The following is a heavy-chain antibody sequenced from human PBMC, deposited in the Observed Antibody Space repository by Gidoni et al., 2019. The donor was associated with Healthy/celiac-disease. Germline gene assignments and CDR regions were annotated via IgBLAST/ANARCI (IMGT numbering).Heavy chain of an antibody. CDR1: GGSISSYY. CDR2: IYYSGST. V-gene: IGHV4-59*01. CDR3: ARDLSGGIAVAGTFYYYGMDV. D-gene: IGHD6-19*01. Sequence: QVQLQESGPGLVKPSETLSLTCTVSGGSISSYYWSWIRQPTGKGLEWIGYIYYSGSTNYNPSLKSRVTISVDTSKNQFSLKLSSVTAADTAVYYCARDLSGGIAVAGTFYYYGMDVWGQGTTVTVSS. J-gene: IGHJ6*02.